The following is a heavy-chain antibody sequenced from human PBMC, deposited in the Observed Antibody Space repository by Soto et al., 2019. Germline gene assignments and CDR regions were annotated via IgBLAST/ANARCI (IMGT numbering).Heavy chain of an antibody. CDR3: ARDSAGLYYYDKDYYYYGMDV. Sequence: PSETLSLTCTVSGGSVSSGSYYWSWIRQPPGKGLEWIGCIYYSGSTNYNPSLKSRVTISVDTSKNQFSLKLSSVTAADTAVYYCARDSAGLYYYDKDYYYYGMDVWGQGTTVTVSS. D-gene: IGHD3-22*01. V-gene: IGHV4-61*01. J-gene: IGHJ6*02. CDR1: GGSVSSGSYY. CDR2: IYYSGST.